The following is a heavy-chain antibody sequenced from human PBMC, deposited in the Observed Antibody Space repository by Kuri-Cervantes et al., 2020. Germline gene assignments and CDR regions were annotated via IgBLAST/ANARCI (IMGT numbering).Heavy chain of an antibody. CDR1: GYTFTGYY. Sequence: ASVKVSCKASGYTFTGYYMHWVRQAPGQGLEWMGWINPNSGGTNYAQKFQGRVTMTRDTSISTAYMELSRLRSEDTAVYYCARLVGVGWLSYGWWGPASRYGMDVWGQGTTVTVSS. CDR2: INPNSGGT. D-gene: IGHD2-15*01. CDR3: ARLVGVGWLSYGWWGPASRYGMDV. J-gene: IGHJ6*02. V-gene: IGHV1-2*02.